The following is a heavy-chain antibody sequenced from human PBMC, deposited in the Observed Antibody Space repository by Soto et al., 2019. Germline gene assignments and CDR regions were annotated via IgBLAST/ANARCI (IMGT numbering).Heavy chain of an antibody. V-gene: IGHV6-1*01. Sequence: SLTCAISGDSVSSNSAAWSWVRQSPSRGLEWLGRTYCRSKWYNGYAVSVKSRITINPDTSKNQFSLQLNSVTPEDTAVYYCVGQSAAGALDYWGQGTPVTVSS. CDR2: TYCRSKWYN. CDR1: GDSVSSNSAA. CDR3: VGQSAAGALDY. J-gene: IGHJ4*02. D-gene: IGHD6-19*01.